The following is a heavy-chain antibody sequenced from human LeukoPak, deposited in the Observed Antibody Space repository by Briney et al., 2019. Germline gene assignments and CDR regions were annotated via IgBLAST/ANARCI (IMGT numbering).Heavy chain of an antibody. CDR3: AKDRGGIQLWFRFEATKYYFDY. V-gene: IGHV3-23*01. D-gene: IGHD5-18*01. CDR2: ISGSGGST. J-gene: IGHJ4*02. Sequence: GSLRLSCAASGFTFSNYGMSWVRQAPGKGLEWVSAISGSGGSTYYADSVKGRFTISRDNSKNTLYLQMNSLRAEDTAVYYCAKDRGGIQLWFRFEATKYYFDYWGQGTLVTVSS. CDR1: GFTFSNYG.